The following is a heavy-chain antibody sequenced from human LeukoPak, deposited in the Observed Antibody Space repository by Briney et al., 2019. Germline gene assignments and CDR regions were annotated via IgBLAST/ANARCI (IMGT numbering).Heavy chain of an antibody. Sequence: PGGSLRLSCEASGFTFSIYWMSWVRQAPGKGLEWVAYIKQDGSEKYYVDSVEGRFILSRDNAKNSLYLQMNSLRGEDTAVYYCAKVYSGYDYFYYYMDVWGKGTTVTVSS. CDR1: GFTFSIYW. D-gene: IGHD5-12*01. V-gene: IGHV3-7*03. J-gene: IGHJ6*03. CDR2: IKQDGSEK. CDR3: AKVYSGYDYFYYYMDV.